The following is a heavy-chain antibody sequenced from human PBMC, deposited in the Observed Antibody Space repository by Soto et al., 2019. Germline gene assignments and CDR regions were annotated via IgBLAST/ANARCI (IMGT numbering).Heavy chain of an antibody. CDR3: ARLMHYSHSGGSSHSGFDM. CDR1: GYTFTDYF. J-gene: IGHJ3*02. Sequence: ASVKVSCKASGYTFTDYFIHWVRQAPGQGLEWIGWINPYSGGADLSQKFQGRVTMTRDTSISTAYMAVSSLRSDDTAVFYCARLMHYSHSGGSSHSGFDMWGQGTLVTVSS. CDR2: INPYSGGA. V-gene: IGHV1-2*02. D-gene: IGHD2-21*01.